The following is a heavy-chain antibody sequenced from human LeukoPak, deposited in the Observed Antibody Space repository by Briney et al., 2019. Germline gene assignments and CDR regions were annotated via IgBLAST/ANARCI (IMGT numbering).Heavy chain of an antibody. D-gene: IGHD3-3*01. CDR3: AREADGGRFLEWSPLYYFDY. Sequence: ASVKVSCKASGYTFTGYYMHWVRQAPGQGLEWMGWINPNSGGTNYAQKFQGRVTMTRDTSISTAYMELSRLRSDDTAVYYCAREADGGRFLEWSPLYYFDYWGQGTLVTVSS. V-gene: IGHV1-2*02. J-gene: IGHJ4*02. CDR2: INPNSGGT. CDR1: GYTFTGYY.